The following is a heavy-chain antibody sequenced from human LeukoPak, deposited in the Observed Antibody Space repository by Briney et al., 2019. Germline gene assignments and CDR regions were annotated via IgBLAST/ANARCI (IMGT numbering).Heavy chain of an antibody. CDR1: GFAFSSHT. D-gene: IGHD5-18*01. Sequence: PGGSLRLSCTASGFAFSSHTMNWVRQAPGKGLEWVSAIHNGGGTTSYADSVKGRFTISRDNSKNTLYLQMNSLRAEDTAVYYCAKDPGGYSYGPQLDYWGQGTLVTVSS. CDR3: AKDPGGYSYGPQLDY. CDR2: IHNGGGTT. J-gene: IGHJ4*02. V-gene: IGHV3-23*01.